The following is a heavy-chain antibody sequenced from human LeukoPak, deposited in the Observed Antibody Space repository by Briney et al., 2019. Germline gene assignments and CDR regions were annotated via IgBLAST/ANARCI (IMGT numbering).Heavy chain of an antibody. D-gene: IGHD6-13*01. J-gene: IGHJ4*02. CDR3: ARYPFSSSWYGDGVLYFDY. CDR2: IYYSGST. Sequence: SETLSLTCTVSGGSISSYYWSWIRQPPGKGLEWIGYIYYSGSTNYNPSLKSRVTISVDTSKNQFSLKLSSVTAADTAVYYCARYPFSSSWYGDGVLYFDYWGQGTLVTVSS. CDR1: GGSISSYY. V-gene: IGHV4-59*08.